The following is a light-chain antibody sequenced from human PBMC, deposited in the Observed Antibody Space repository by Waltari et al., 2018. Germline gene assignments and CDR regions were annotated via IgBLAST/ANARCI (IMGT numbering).Light chain of an antibody. CDR2: DAS. Sequence: EIVLTQSPATLSLSPGERATRSCTASQSVSSYLAWYQQKPGQAPRLLIYDASNRATGIPARFSGSGSGTDFTLTISSLEPEDFAVYYCQQRSNWWTFGQGTKVEIK. V-gene: IGKV3-11*01. CDR3: QQRSNWWT. J-gene: IGKJ1*01. CDR1: QSVSSY.